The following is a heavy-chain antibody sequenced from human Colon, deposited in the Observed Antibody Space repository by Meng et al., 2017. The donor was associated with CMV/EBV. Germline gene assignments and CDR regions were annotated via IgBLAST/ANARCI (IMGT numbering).Heavy chain of an antibody. CDR2: IYVDSST. CDR3: ARDLAGGDYFDY. Sequence: ELELEESGGGSGPPEGPMSPPSVASGLTVTSNYVRWVREDEGKGLEWVSAIYVDSSTYYAEKVRVSITISRASSPQTVHLNRHSLGDDASYEYYRARDLAGGDYFDYWGQGTLVTVSS. V-gene: IGHV3-53*01. CDR1: GLTVTSNY. D-gene: IGHD3-16*01. J-gene: IGHJ4*02.